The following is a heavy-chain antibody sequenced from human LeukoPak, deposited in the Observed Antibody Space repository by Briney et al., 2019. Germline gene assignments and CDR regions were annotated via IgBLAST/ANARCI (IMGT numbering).Heavy chain of an antibody. Sequence: GTSVNVSCKASVFTFTSSVMQWVRQARGQRLEWIGWIVVCSGNTNYAQKFQERVTITRDMSTSTAYMELSSLRSEDTAVYYCAAESTVVTGESDAFDIWGQGTMVTVSS. CDR3: AAESTVVTGESDAFDI. D-gene: IGHD4-23*01. V-gene: IGHV1-58*02. CDR1: VFTFTSSV. J-gene: IGHJ3*02. CDR2: IVVCSGNT.